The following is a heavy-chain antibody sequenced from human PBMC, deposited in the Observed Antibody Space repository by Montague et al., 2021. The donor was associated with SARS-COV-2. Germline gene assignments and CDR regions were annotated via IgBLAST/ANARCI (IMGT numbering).Heavy chain of an antibody. CDR2: VYFPGSV. V-gene: IGHV4-59*01. J-gene: IGHJ5*02. D-gene: IGHD2-21*02. Sequence: SETLSLTCTVSGDSITSYYWTWIRQSPGKGLERIGYVYFPGSVKYNPSLNRRVTLSIDTSKNQFSLELTSVTAADTAVYYCARALSRAFCEGDSCYSENWFAPWGQGILVTVSS. CDR1: GDSITSYY. CDR3: ARALSRAFCEGDSCYSENWFAP.